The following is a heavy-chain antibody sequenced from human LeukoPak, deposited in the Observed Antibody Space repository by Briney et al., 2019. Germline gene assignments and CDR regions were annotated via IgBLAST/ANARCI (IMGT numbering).Heavy chain of an antibody. CDR1: GFTFSSYW. V-gene: IGHV3-74*01. J-gene: IGHJ4*02. Sequence: PGGSLRLSCAASGFTFSSYWMHWVRQVPGKGLVWVSRINTGGSSTTYADSVKGRFTISRDNAKNTLYVQMNSLRAEDTAVYYCARSNQADDYWGQGTLVTVSS. CDR2: INTGGSST. D-gene: IGHD4-11*01. CDR3: ARSNQADDY.